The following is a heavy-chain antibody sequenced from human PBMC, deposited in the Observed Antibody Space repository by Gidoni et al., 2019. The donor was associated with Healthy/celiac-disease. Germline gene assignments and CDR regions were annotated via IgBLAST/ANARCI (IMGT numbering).Heavy chain of an antibody. Sequence: QLQLQESGPGLVKPSETLSLTCTVSGGSISSSSYYWGWIRQPPGKGLEWIGSIYYSGSTYYNPSLKSRVTISVDTSKNQFSLKLSSVTAADTAVYYCARPSPTTVTTPYYYYYMDVWGKGTTVTVSS. J-gene: IGHJ6*03. CDR2: IYYSGST. CDR3: ARPSPTTVTTPYYYYYMDV. D-gene: IGHD4-17*01. CDR1: GGSISSSSYY. V-gene: IGHV4-39*01.